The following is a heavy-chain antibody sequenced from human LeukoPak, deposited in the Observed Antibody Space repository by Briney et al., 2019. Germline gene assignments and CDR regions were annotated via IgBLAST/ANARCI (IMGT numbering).Heavy chain of an antibody. Sequence: KPSETLSVTCTVSGGSISSSSYYWGWIRQPPGKGLEWIGSIYYSGSTYYNPSLKSRVTISVDTSKNQFSLKLSSVTAADTAVYYCASPQGDFWSGPYNHYWGQGTLVTVSS. V-gene: IGHV4-39*01. CDR3: ASPQGDFWSGPYNHY. D-gene: IGHD3-3*01. CDR1: GGSISSSSYY. J-gene: IGHJ4*02. CDR2: IYYSGST.